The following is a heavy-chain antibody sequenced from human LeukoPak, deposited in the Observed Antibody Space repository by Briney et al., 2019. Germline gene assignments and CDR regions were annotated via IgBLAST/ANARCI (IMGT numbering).Heavy chain of an antibody. Sequence: GGSLRLSCAASGFTFRSYSMNWVRQAPGKGLEWVSSISSSSSYIYYADSVKGRFTISRDNAKNSLDLQMNSLRAEDTAVFYCARDLCGSGSPSAFDLWGQGTMVTVSS. D-gene: IGHD3-10*01. CDR3: ARDLCGSGSPSAFDL. J-gene: IGHJ3*01. CDR1: GFTFRSYS. CDR2: ISSSSSYI. V-gene: IGHV3-21*01.